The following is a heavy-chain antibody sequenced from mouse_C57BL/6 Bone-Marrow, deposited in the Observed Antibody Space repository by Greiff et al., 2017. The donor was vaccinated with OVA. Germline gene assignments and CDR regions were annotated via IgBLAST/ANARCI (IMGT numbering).Heavy chain of an antibody. D-gene: IGHD1-1*01. CDR1: GFTFSSYG. CDR3: ARHYYGSSYY. Sequence: EVHLVESGGDLVKPGGSLKLSCAASGFTFSSYGMSWVRQTPDKRLEWVATISSGGSYTYYPDSVKGRFTISRDNAKNPLYLQMSSLKSEDTAMYYCARHYYGSSYYWGQGTTLTVSS. CDR2: ISSGGSYT. J-gene: IGHJ2*01. V-gene: IGHV5-6*01.